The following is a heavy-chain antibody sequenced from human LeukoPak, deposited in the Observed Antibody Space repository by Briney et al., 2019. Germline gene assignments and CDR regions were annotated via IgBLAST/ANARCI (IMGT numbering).Heavy chain of an antibody. D-gene: IGHD2-2*01. CDR1: GFTFSSYA. V-gene: IGHV3-23*01. CDR2: ISGSGGST. Sequence: VGSLRLSCAASGFTFSSYAMSWVRQAPGEGLEWVSAISGSGGSTYYADSVKGRFTISRDNSKNTLHLQMNSLRAEDTAVYYCAVSRGSKGRYWFDPWGQGTLVTVSS. CDR3: AVSRGSKGRYWFDP. J-gene: IGHJ5*02.